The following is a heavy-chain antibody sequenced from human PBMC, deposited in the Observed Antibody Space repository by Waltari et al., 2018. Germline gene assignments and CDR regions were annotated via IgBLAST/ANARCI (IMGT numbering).Heavy chain of an antibody. D-gene: IGHD1-26*01. CDR1: GGSISSYY. Sequence: QVQLQESGPGLVKPSETLSLTCTVSGGSISSYYWSWIRQPPGKGLEWIGYIYYSGSTNYNPPLKSRVTISVDTSKNQFSLKLSSVTAADTAVYYCARARWELLFGFDYWGQGTLVTVSS. V-gene: IGHV4-59*01. J-gene: IGHJ4*02. CDR2: IYYSGST. CDR3: ARARWELLFGFDY.